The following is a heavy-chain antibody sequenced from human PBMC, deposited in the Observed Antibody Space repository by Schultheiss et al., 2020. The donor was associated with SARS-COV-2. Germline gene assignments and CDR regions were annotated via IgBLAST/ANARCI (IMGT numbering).Heavy chain of an antibody. D-gene: IGHD3-3*01. J-gene: IGHJ4*02. Sequence: SGPTLVKPTQTLTLTCTFSGFSLSTSGVGVGWIRQPPGKALEWLALIYWNDDKHYNPSLKSRLTITKDTSKNQVVLTMTNMDPVDTATYYCARTRFLEWFDWFDYWGQGTLVTVSS. CDR2: IYWNDDK. CDR3: ARTRFLEWFDWFDY. CDR1: GFSLSTSGVG. V-gene: IGHV2-5*01.